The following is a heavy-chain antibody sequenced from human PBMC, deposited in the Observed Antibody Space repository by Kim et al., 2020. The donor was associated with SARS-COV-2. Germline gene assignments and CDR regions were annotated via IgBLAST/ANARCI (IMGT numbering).Heavy chain of an antibody. D-gene: IGHD3-9*01. CDR3: ARDQSGILTGYYQGSYYYGMDV. CDR2: INTNTGNP. Sequence: ASVKVSCKASGYTFSNYAMNWVRQAPGQGLEWMGWINTNTGNPTYAQGFTGRFAFSLDTSVSTAYLQISSLKAEDTAVYYCARDQSGILTGYYQGSYYYGMDVWGQGTTVTVSS. CDR1: GYTFSNYA. V-gene: IGHV7-4-1*02. J-gene: IGHJ6*02.